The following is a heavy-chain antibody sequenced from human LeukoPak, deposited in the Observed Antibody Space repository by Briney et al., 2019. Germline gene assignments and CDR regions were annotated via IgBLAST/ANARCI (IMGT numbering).Heavy chain of an antibody. J-gene: IGHJ4*02. CDR3: ARDREWFGEYSRSQLGGGYFDY. CDR1: GYTFTFYG. D-gene: IGHD3-10*01. Sequence: ASVKVSCKASGYTFTFYGISWVRQAPGQGLEWMGWISAYNGNTNYAQKLQGRVTMTTDTSASTTYMELRSLRFDDTAVYYCARDREWFGEYSRSQLGGGYFDYWGQGTLVTVSS. V-gene: IGHV1-18*01. CDR2: ISAYNGNT.